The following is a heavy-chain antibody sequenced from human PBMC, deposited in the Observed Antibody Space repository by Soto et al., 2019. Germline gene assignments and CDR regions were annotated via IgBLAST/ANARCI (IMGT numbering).Heavy chain of an antibody. CDR2: IDPSDSYT. CDR3: ASPPHVGYSSSAGLRAFDI. J-gene: IGHJ3*02. CDR1: GYSFTSYW. V-gene: IGHV5-10-1*01. Sequence: GESLKISCKGSGYSFTSYWISWVRQMPGKGLEWMGRIDPSDSYTNYSPSFQGHVTISADKSISTAYLQWSSLKASDTAMYYCASPPHVGYSSSAGLRAFDIWGQGTMVTVSS. D-gene: IGHD6-6*01.